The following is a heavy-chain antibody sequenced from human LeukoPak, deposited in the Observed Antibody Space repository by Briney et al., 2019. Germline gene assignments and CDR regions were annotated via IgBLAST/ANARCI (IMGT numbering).Heavy chain of an antibody. V-gene: IGHV3-30*01. CDR1: GFTFSSYS. D-gene: IGHD1-26*01. CDR2: ISYDGSNK. J-gene: IGHJ4*02. CDR3: ARARGGTYGDFFYY. Sequence: GGSLRLSCAASGFTFSSYSMHWVRQAPGKGLEWVAVISYDGSNKYYADSMKGRFTISRDNPKNTLYLQMNSLRAEDTAVYYCARARGGTYGDFFYYRGQGTLVTVSS.